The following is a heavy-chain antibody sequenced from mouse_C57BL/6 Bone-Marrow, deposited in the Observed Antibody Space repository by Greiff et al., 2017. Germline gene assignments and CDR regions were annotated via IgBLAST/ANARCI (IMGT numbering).Heavy chain of an antibody. D-gene: IGHD1-1*01. Sequence: EVQLQQSGPELVKPGASVKISCKASGYTFTDYYMNWVKQSHGKSLEWIGDINPNNGGTSYNQKFKGKATLTVDKSSSTAYMELRSLTSEDSAVYYCASSSLYYYGSSLYYFDYWGQGTTLTVSS. CDR3: ASSSLYYYGSSLYYFDY. CDR2: INPNNGGT. V-gene: IGHV1-26*01. CDR1: GYTFTDYY. J-gene: IGHJ2*01.